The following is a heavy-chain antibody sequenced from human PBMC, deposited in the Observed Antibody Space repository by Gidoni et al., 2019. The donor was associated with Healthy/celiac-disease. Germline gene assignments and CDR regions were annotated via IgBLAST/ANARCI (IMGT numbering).Heavy chain of an antibody. CDR3: ARGDGTTVANYFDY. Sequence: VQLQQWGAGRLQPSETLSLTCAVYGGSFSGYYWSWIRQPPGKGLEWIGEINHSGSTNYNPSLKSRVTISVDTSKNQFSLKLSSVTAADTAVYYCARGDGTTVANYFDYWGQGTLVTVSS. D-gene: IGHD4-17*01. CDR2: INHSGST. J-gene: IGHJ4*02. CDR1: GGSFSGYY. V-gene: IGHV4-34*01.